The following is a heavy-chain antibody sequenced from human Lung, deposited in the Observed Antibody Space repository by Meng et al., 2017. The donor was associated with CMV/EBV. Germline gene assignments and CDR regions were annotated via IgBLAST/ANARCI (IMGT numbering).Heavy chain of an antibody. CDR2: ISAYSGNT. J-gene: IGHJ4*02. D-gene: IGHD3-3*01. V-gene: IGHV1-18*01. CDR3: ARNTIFGVVIIPWVDY. Sequence: ASVKVSCKASGYIFTNYGISWVRQAPGQGLEWMGWISAYSGNTNFAQNLQGRVTMTTDTSTSTAYMELRSLRSDDTAVYYCARNTIFGVVIIPWVDYWGQGTLVTVSS. CDR1: GYIFTNYG.